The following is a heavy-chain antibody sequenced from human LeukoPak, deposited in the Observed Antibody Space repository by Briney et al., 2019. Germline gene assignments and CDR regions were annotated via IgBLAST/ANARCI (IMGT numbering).Heavy chain of an antibody. V-gene: IGHV3-23*01. J-gene: IGHJ4*02. CDR3: AKQLGYCSDGSCYFPY. Sequence: QSGGSLRLSCAASGFTFSSYAMHWVRQAPGKGLEWVPAISNNGGYTYYADSVQGRFTISRDNSKSTLCLQMNSLRAEDTAVYYCAKQLGYCSDGSCYFPYWGQGTLVTVSS. CDR2: ISNNGGYT. CDR1: GFTFSSYA. D-gene: IGHD2-15*01.